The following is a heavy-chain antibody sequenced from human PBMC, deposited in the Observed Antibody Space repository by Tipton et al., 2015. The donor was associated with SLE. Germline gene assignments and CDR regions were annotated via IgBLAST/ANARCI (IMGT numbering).Heavy chain of an antibody. V-gene: IGHV4-39*07. D-gene: IGHD3-10*01. CDR1: GGSISSTSYY. Sequence: LRLSCTVSGGSISSTSYYWGWIRQPPGKGLEWIGSIFYSGSTYYNPSLKSRVTISVDTSKDQFSLKLSSVTAADTAVYYCAGCGSGILDAFDIWGQGTMVTVSS. CDR3: AGCGSGILDAFDI. J-gene: IGHJ3*02. CDR2: IFYSGST.